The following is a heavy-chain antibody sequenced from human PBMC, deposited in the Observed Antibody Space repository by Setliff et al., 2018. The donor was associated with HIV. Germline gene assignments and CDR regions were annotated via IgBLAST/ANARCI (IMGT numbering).Heavy chain of an antibody. Sequence: SETLSLTCTVSGGSISSYYWSRIRQPPGKGLEWIGYINYSGSTNYNPSLQSRVTISVDTSKNHFSLKLTSVTAADTAVYYCARYSYGYVRDLRFDPWGQGTLVTVSS. CDR2: INYSGST. V-gene: IGHV4-59*08. J-gene: IGHJ5*02. CDR3: ARYSYGYVRDLRFDP. CDR1: GGSISSYY. D-gene: IGHD5-18*01.